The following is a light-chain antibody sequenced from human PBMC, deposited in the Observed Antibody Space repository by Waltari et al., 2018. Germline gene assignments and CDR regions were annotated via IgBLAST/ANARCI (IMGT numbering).Light chain of an antibody. CDR2: GTS. V-gene: IGKV3-20*01. J-gene: IGKJ4*01. Sequence: EIVLTQSPGTLSLSPGERATLSCRASQSVTSISLTWYQKKVGQAPMLLIYGTSSRATGIPDRFSGSGSVTEVTLTISRLEPEDFAVYYCQQYDGEVVTFGGGTKVEI. CDR3: QQYDGEVVT. CDR1: QSVTSIS.